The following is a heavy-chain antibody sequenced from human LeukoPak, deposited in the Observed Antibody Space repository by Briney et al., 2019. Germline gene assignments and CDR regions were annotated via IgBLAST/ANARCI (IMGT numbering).Heavy chain of an antibody. CDR1: GGSISSGSDC. CDR3: ARERRGYGGTFDY. D-gene: IGHD4-23*01. V-gene: IGHV4-61*02. Sequence: PSETLSLTCTVSGGSISSGSDCWSWIRQPAGKGLEWIGRVYASGRSNYNSSLRGRVTMSLDASQNQISLELTSVTAADTAVYYCARERRGYGGTFDYWGQGTLVTVSS. CDR2: VYASGRS. J-gene: IGHJ4*02.